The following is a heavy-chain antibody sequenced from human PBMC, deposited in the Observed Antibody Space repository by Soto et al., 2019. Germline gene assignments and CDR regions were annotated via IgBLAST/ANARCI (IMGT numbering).Heavy chain of an antibody. J-gene: IGHJ4*02. CDR1: GGPYSKYS. V-gene: IGHV1-69*08. CDR2: IIPIFDTT. Sequence: SVKVSCKASGGPYSKYSISWVRQTPGQGLEWVGRIIPIFDTTNYAQKFQGRATITADKSTSTVYMDLSSLKSEDTAVYYCARSLLGDYYDSDGLDNWGQGTLVTVSS. CDR3: ARSLLGDYYDSDGLDN. D-gene: IGHD3-22*01.